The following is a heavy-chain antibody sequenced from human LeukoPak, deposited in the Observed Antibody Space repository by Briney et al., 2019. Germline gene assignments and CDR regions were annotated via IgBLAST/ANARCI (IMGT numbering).Heavy chain of an antibody. J-gene: IGHJ4*02. CDR1: GFTFSSYW. CDR3: AKDQVIRYFDWSHPGVDY. CDR2: INYDGSNT. D-gene: IGHD3-9*01. V-gene: IGHV3-74*01. Sequence: GGSMRLSCAASGFTFSSYWMHWVRQAPGKGLVWVSCINYDGSNTNYADSVKGRFNISRDNAKNTLYLQMNSLRAEDTAVYYCAKDQVIRYFDWSHPGVDYWGQGTLVTVSS.